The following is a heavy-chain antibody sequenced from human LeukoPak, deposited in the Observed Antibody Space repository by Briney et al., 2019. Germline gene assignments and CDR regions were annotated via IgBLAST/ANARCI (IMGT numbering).Heavy chain of an antibody. J-gene: IGHJ4*02. CDR3: ARVTGDVPADY. CDR2: MNPNSGNT. CDR1: GYTFTSYD. Sequence: ASVKVSCKASGYTFTSYDINWVRQATGQGLEWMGWMNPNSGNTGYAQKFQGRVTMTRNTSISTAYMELRSLRSDDTAVYYCARVTGDVPADYWGQGTLVTVSS. D-gene: IGHD7-27*01. V-gene: IGHV1-8*01.